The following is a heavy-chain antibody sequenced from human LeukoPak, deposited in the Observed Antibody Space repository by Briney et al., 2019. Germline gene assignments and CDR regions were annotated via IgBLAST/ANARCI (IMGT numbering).Heavy chain of an antibody. CDR1: GFTFSSYE. D-gene: IGHD2-2*01. CDR3: AREVSSTSCYSD. J-gene: IGHJ4*02. V-gene: IGHV3-48*03. Sequence: HPGGSLRLSCAASGFTFSSYEMNWVRQAPGKGLERVSYISSSGSTIYYADSVKGRFTISRDNAKNSLYLQMNSLRAEDTAVYYCAREVSSTSCYSDWGQGTLVTVSS. CDR2: ISSSGSTI.